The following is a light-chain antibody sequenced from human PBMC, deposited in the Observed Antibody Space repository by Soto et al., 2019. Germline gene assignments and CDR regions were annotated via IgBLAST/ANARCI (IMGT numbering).Light chain of an antibody. J-gene: IGKJ1*01. CDR2: DAS. CDR3: VQYDEPPTRWT. CDR1: QIVNSKY. Sequence: EIVLTQSPGTLSLSPGERGTVSCRASQIVNSKYLAWYQHRPGQAPRLLIYDASRRATGIPDRFSGSASVTDFILTINRLEPEDFAVYYCVQYDEPPTRWTFGQGTKV. V-gene: IGKV3-20*01.